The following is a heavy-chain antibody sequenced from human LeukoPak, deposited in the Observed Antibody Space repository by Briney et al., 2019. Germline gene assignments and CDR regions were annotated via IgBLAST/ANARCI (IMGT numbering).Heavy chain of an antibody. Sequence: ASVKVSCKASGYTFTGYYMHWVRQAPGQGLEWMGRINPNSGGTNYAQKFQGRVTMTRDTSISTAYMELSRLRSDDTAVYYCASFAVAGYYFDYCGQGTLVTVSS. CDR2: INPNSGGT. D-gene: IGHD6-19*01. CDR1: GYTFTGYY. J-gene: IGHJ4*02. V-gene: IGHV1-2*06. CDR3: ASFAVAGYYFDY.